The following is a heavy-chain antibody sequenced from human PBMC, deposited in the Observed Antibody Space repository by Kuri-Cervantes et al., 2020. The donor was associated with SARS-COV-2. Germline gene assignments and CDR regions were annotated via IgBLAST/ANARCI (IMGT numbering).Heavy chain of an antibody. D-gene: IGHD2-8*01. Sequence: GSLRLSCAVSGYSIGSGYYWGWIRQPPGKGLEWIGSIYHSGSTYYNPSLKSRVTISVDTSKNQFSLKLSSVTAADTAVYYCARVGVVVLMVYAIRGWFDPWGQGTLVTVSS. CDR2: IYHSGST. V-gene: IGHV4-38-2*01. CDR3: ARVGVVVLMVYAIRGWFDP. CDR1: GYSIGSGYY. J-gene: IGHJ5*02.